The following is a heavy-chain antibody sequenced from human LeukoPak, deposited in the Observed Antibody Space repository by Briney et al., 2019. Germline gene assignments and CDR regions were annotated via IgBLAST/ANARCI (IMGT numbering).Heavy chain of an antibody. D-gene: IGHD2-15*01. V-gene: IGHV3-21*01. CDR1: GFTFSSYS. CDR3: ARGPDCSGGSCYSVGFDY. CDR2: ISSSSSYI. J-gene: IGHJ4*02. Sequence: GGSLRLSCAASGFTFSSYSMNWVRQAPGKGLEWVSSISSSSSYIYYADSVKGRSTISRDNAKNSLYLQMNSLRAEDTAVYYCARGPDCSGGSCYSVGFDYWGQGTLVTVSS.